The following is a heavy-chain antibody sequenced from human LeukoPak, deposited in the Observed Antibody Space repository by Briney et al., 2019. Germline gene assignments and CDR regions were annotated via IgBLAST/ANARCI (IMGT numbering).Heavy chain of an antibody. CDR1: GGSFSGYY. D-gene: IGHD3-10*01. Sequence: PSETLSLTCAVYGGSFSGYYWSWIRQPPGKGLEWIGEINHSGSTNYNPSLKSRVTISVDTSKNQFSLKLSSVTAADTAVYYCARPQYYYGSGSFSYWGQGTLVTVSS. J-gene: IGHJ4*02. CDR2: INHSGST. V-gene: IGHV4-34*01. CDR3: ARPQYYYGSGSFSY.